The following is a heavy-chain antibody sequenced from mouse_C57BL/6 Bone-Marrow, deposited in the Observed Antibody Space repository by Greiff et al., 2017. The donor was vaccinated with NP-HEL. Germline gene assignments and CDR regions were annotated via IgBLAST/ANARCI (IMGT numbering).Heavy chain of an antibody. CDR3: APSLPWFAY. CDR1: GYTFTSYG. CDR2: IYPRSGNT. Sequence: QVQLKESGAELARPGASVKLSCKASGYTFTSYGISWVKQRTGQGLEWIGEIYPRSGNTYYNEKFKGKATLTADKSSSTAYMELRSLTSEDSAVYFCAPSLPWFAYWGQGTLVTVSA. V-gene: IGHV1-81*01. J-gene: IGHJ3*01. D-gene: IGHD6-1*01.